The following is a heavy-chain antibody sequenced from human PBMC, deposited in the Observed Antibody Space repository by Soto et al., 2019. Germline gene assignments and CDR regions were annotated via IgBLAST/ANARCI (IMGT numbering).Heavy chain of an antibody. V-gene: IGHV4-59*01. CDR1: GGSISSYY. CDR2: IYYSGST. CDR3: ARVGAAAETSDAYFDY. J-gene: IGHJ4*02. Sequence: PSETLSLTCTVSGGSISSYYRSWIRQPPGKGLEWIGYIYYSGSTNYNPSLKSRVTISVDTSKNQFSLKLSSVTAADTAVYYCARVGAAAETSDAYFDYWGQGTLVTVSS. D-gene: IGHD6-13*01.